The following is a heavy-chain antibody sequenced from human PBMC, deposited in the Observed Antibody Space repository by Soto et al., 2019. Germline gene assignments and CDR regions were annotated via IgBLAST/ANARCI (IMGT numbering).Heavy chain of an antibody. D-gene: IGHD3-22*01. CDR3: ARDDYPYFDDTSGYHFDY. CDR2: ISSSSGTI. CDR1: GFIFNTYN. Sequence: GGSLRLSCAASGFIFNTYNMNWVRQAPGKGLEWVAYISSSSGTIHYADYVKGRFTISRDNAKNSLNLQMNSLRAEDTAVYYCARDDYPYFDDTSGYHFDYWGQGTLVTVSS. V-gene: IGHV3-48*01. J-gene: IGHJ4*02.